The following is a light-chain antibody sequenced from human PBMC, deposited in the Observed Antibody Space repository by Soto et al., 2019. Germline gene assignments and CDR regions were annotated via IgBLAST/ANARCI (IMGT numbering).Light chain of an antibody. CDR3: HQYGNSPST. CDR2: DAS. V-gene: IGKV3D-20*01. CDR1: QSVSSSY. Sequence: EIVLTKSPATLSLSPGERATLSCGVSQSVSSSYLAWYQQKPGLAPRLLIYDASSRATGIPDRFSGSGSGTDFTLTIARLEPEDFAVYYCHQYGNSPSTFGEGTKLEI. J-gene: IGKJ2*01.